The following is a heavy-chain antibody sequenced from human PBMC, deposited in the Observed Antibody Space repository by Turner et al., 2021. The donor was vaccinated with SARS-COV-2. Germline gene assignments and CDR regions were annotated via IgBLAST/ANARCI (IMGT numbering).Heavy chain of an antibody. Sequence: QVQLQESGPGLVKPSETLSLTCSVAGGSITSYYWSWIRQAPGKGLEWIGYVYYDGGSTYNPSLKSQVTISVNTSKNQFSLRLTSVTAADTAVYYCASGSGSYSAWYFDYWGQGTLVTVSS. CDR1: GGSITSYY. CDR3: ASGSGSYSAWYFDY. D-gene: IGHD2-21*02. CDR2: VYYDGGS. J-gene: IGHJ4*02. V-gene: IGHV4-59*01.